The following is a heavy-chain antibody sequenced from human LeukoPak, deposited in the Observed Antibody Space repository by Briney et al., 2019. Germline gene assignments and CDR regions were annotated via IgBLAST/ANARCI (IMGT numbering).Heavy chain of an antibody. Sequence: GESLKISCKGSGYSFTSYWSGGVRQMPGKGLEWMGIIYPGDSDTRYSPSFQGEVTISADKSISTAYLQWSSLKASDTAMYFCARQEDGGNREFDYWGQGTLVTVSS. CDR1: GYSFTSYW. D-gene: IGHD4-23*01. J-gene: IGHJ4*02. CDR2: IYPGDSDT. V-gene: IGHV5-51*01. CDR3: ARQEDGGNREFDY.